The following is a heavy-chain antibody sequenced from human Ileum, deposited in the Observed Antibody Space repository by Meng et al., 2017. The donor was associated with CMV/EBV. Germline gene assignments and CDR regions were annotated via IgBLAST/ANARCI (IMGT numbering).Heavy chain of an antibody. D-gene: IGHD5-24*01. CDR3: ARGGGDGNLFNSFDI. J-gene: IGHJ3*02. CDR2: ISTSGSTV. Sequence: GESLKISCEVSGFTFSSYEMNWIRQAPGMGLEWVSYISTSGSTVKYADSVKGRFTISRDNARSLVYLQMNSLRDGDTAVYYCARGGGDGNLFNSFDIWGQGTMVTVSS. CDR1: GFTFSSYE. V-gene: IGHV3-48*03.